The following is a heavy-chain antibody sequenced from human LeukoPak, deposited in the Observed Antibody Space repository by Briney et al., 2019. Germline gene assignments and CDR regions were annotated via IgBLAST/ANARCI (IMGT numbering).Heavy chain of an antibody. CDR1: GYTFTNYG. J-gene: IGHJ4*02. Sequence: ASVKVSCKASGYTFTNYGISWVRQAPGQGLEWMGWISAYNGSTNYAQKLQGRVTMTTDTSTSTAYMELRSLRSDDTAVYFCARSLMAAPGIDYWGQGTLVTVSS. CDR3: ARSLMAAPGIDY. CDR2: ISAYNGST. D-gene: IGHD6-13*01. V-gene: IGHV1-18*01.